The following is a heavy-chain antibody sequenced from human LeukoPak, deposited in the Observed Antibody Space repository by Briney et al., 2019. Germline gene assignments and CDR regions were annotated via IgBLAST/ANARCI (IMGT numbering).Heavy chain of an antibody. CDR2: IYSGGST. CDR3: ARAPSDRIAAAGDDAFDI. CDR1: ELTVSSNY. V-gene: IGHV3-53*01. D-gene: IGHD6-13*01. Sequence: GGSLRLSCAASELTVSSNYMSWVRQAPGKGLEWVSVIYSGGSTYYADSVKGRFTISRDNSKNTLYLQMNSLRAEDTAVYYCARAPSDRIAAAGDDAFDIWGQGTMVTVSS. J-gene: IGHJ3*02.